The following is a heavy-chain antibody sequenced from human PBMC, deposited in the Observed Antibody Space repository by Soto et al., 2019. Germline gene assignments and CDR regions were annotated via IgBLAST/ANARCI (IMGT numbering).Heavy chain of an antibody. J-gene: IGHJ6*02. Sequence: QVQLVQSGAEVKKPGSSVKVCCEASGGSFSSYAISWVRQAPGQGLEWMGGIIPIVGTGNYAQNFQGRVTITADESTSTAYMELSSLRSEDTAMYYCARDLRAAGRPGMDVWGQGTTVTVSS. V-gene: IGHV1-69*01. CDR2: IIPIVGTG. CDR3: ARDLRAAGRPGMDV. D-gene: IGHD6-13*01. CDR1: GGSFSSYA.